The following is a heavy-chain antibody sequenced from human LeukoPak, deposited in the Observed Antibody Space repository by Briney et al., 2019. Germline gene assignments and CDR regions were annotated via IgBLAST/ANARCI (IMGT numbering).Heavy chain of an antibody. CDR2: ISYDGSNK. Sequence: PGGSLRLSCAASGSTFSSYAMHWVRQAPGKGLEWVAVISYDGSNKYYADSVKGRFTISRDNSKNTLYLQMNSLRAEDTAVYYCAKPVLYSSSWYGVDYWGQGTLVTVSS. J-gene: IGHJ4*02. V-gene: IGHV3-30-3*02. CDR1: GSTFSSYA. CDR3: AKPVLYSSSWYGVDY. D-gene: IGHD6-13*01.